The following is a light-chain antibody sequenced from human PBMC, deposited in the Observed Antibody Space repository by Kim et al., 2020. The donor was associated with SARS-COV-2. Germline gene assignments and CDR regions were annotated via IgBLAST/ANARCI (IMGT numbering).Light chain of an antibody. Sequence: EIVMTQSPATLSVSPGERATLSCRASQSVSSDLAWYQQKPGQAPRLLIYGASTRATGIPARFSGSGSGTVFALTISSLQSEDFAVYYCQQYNNWPYTFGKGTKWRS. CDR2: GAS. J-gene: IGKJ2*01. CDR3: QQYNNWPYT. CDR1: QSVSSD. V-gene: IGKV3-15*01.